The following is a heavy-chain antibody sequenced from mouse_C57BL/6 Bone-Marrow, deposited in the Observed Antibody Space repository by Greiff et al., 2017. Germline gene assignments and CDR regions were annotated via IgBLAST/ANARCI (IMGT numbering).Heavy chain of an antibody. D-gene: IGHD2-3*01. V-gene: IGHV1-54*01. CDR1: GYAFTNYL. Sequence: VTLVESGAELVRPGTSVKVSCKASGYAFTNYLKEWVKQRPGQGLEWIGVINPGSGGTNYNETFKGKATLPADKSSSTAYMQLSSLTSEDSAVYFCARGYSGFFAYWGQGTLVTVAA. J-gene: IGHJ3*01. CDR2: INPGSGGT. CDR3: ARGYSGFFAY.